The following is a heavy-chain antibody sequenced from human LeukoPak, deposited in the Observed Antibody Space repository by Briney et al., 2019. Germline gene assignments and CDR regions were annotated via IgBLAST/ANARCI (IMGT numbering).Heavy chain of an antibody. CDR1: GGSFSGYY. CDR3: AGGAAGTDWFDP. V-gene: IGHV4-34*01. CDR2: INHSGST. J-gene: IGHJ5*02. D-gene: IGHD6-13*01. Sequence: PSETLSLTCAVYGGSFSGYYWSWIRQPPGKGLEWIGEINHSGSTNYNPSLKSRVTISVDTSKNQFSLKLSSVTAADTAVYYCAGGAAGTDWFDPWGQGTLVTVSS.